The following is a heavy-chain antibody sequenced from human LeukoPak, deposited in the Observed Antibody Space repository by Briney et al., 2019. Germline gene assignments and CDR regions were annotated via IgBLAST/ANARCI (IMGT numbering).Heavy chain of an antibody. CDR2: IDPSDSYT. J-gene: IGHJ4*02. V-gene: IGHV5-10-1*01. CDR1: GYSFTSYW. D-gene: IGHD4-17*01. CDR3: ARRGYPTEINFDF. Sequence: GESLKISCKGSGYSFTSYWIGWVRQMPGKGLEWVGTIDPSDSYTNYSPSFQGHVTISADKSISTAYLQWSSLKASDTAMYYCARRGYPTEINFDFWGQGTLVTVSS.